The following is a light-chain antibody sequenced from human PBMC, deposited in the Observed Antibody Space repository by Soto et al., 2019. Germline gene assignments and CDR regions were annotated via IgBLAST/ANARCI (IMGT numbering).Light chain of an antibody. J-gene: IGKJ3*01. V-gene: IGKV1-27*01. Sequence: DIQMTQSPSSLSASVGDRVTITCRASQGISNYLAWYQQKPGKVPKLLIYAASTLPSGVPSRFSGSGSGTDFTLTISSLQPEDVAIYYCQKYNSALLFTFGPGTKVDIK. CDR2: AAS. CDR3: QKYNSALLFT. CDR1: QGISNY.